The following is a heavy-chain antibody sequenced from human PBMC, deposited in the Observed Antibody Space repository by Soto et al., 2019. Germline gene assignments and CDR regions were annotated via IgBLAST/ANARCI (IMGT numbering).Heavy chain of an antibody. J-gene: IGHJ4*02. Sequence: EVPLVESGGGLVQPGESLRLSCAASGFKFSNHWINWIRQTPGRGLEWLAVIKQDGSEKYYVDSVKGRFTVSRDNAMNSAYLQMNSLRVDDTAVYYCARDWYMDYWGQGTLVTVSS. CDR3: ARDWYMDY. CDR1: GFKFSNHW. D-gene: IGHD1-20*01. CDR2: IKQDGSEK. V-gene: IGHV3-7*04.